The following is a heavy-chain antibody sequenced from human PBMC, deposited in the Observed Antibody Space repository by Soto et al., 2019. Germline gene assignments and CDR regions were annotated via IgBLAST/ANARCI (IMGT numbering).Heavy chain of an antibody. J-gene: IGHJ4*02. V-gene: IGHV4-34*01. D-gene: IGHD5-18*01. Sequence: QVQLQQWGAGLLKPSETLSLTCADYGGSFSGYYWSWIRQPPGKGLEWIGEINHSGSTNYNPSLKSRVTIAVDTSKGQFSRKLSSVTAAATAVYYCARGGTCIQLWFLDYWGQGTLVTVSS. CDR2: INHSGST. CDR3: ARGGTCIQLWFLDY. CDR1: GGSFSGYY.